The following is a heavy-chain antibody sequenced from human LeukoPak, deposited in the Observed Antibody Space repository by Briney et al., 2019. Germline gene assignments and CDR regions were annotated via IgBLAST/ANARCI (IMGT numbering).Heavy chain of an antibody. D-gene: IGHD3-22*01. CDR1: GFTFSTYW. Sequence: GGSLRLSCAASGFTFSTYWMHWVRQAPGKGLVWVSRIKSDGSSTNYADSVKGRVTISRDNVENTVYLLMNSLRAEDTAVYYCARVGYDSSGYYGWFDPWGQGTLVTVSS. CDR3: ARVGYDSSGYYGWFDP. J-gene: IGHJ5*02. CDR2: IKSDGSST. V-gene: IGHV3-74*01.